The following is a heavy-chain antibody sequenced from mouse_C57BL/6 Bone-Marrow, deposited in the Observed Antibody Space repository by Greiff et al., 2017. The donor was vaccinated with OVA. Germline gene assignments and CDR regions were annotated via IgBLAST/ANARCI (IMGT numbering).Heavy chain of an antibody. V-gene: IGHV1-50*01. J-gene: IGHJ3*01. Sequence: VQLQQPGAELVKPGASVKLSCKASGYTFTSYWMQWVKQRPGQGLEWIGEIDPSDSYTNYNQKFKGKATLTVDTSSSTAYMQLSSLTSEDSAVYYCARQLRSFAYWGRGTLVTVSA. CDR2: IDPSDSYT. D-gene: IGHD3-2*02. CDR3: ARQLRSFAY. CDR1: GYTFTSYW.